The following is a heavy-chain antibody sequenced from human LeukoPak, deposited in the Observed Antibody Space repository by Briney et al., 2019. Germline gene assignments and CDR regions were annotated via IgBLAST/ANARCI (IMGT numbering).Heavy chain of an antibody. CDR1: GGTFSSYA. Sequence: SVKVSCKASGGTFSSYAISWVRQAPGQGLEWMGRIIPILGIANYAQKFQGRVTITADKSTSTAYMELSSLRSEDTAVYYCASIGSYGYVHFDYWGQGTLVTVSS. CDR2: IIPILGIA. J-gene: IGHJ4*02. CDR3: ASIGSYGYVHFDY. V-gene: IGHV1-69*04. D-gene: IGHD5-18*01.